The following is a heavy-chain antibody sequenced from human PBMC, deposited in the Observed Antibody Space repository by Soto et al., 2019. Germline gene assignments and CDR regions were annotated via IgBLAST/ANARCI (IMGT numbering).Heavy chain of an antibody. Sequence: ASVKVCCKDSGYTLTSYAMQWVRQAPGQRLEWMGWINAGNGNTKYSQKFQGRVTITRDTSASTAYMELSSLRSEDTAVYYCARSIVVVTALDYWGQGTLVTVSS. CDR3: ARSIVVVTALDY. CDR2: INAGNGNT. CDR1: GYTLTSYA. J-gene: IGHJ4*02. D-gene: IGHD2-21*02. V-gene: IGHV1-3*01.